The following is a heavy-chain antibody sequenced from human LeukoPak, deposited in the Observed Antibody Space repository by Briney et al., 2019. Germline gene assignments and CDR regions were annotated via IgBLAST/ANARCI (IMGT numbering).Heavy chain of an antibody. CDR2: ISYDGSNK. CDR1: GFTFSSYA. D-gene: IGHD2-21*01. J-gene: IGHJ6*02. V-gene: IGHV3-30*04. CDR3: AKDLFILSHYYYGMDV. Sequence: PGGSLRLSCAASGFTFSSYAMHWVRQAPGKGLEWVAVISYDGSNKYYADSVKGRFTISRDNFNLYLQMNSLRPEDTAVYYCAKDLFILSHYYYGMDVWGQGTTVTVS.